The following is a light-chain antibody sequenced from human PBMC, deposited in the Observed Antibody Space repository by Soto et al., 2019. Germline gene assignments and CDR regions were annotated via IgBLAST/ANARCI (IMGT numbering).Light chain of an antibody. J-gene: IGLJ3*02. CDR2: EVS. CDR3: SSYTSSYTWM. Sequence: QSALTQPASVSGSPGQSITISCTGTRSDVGGYDYVSWYQQHPGKAPKLVIYEVSNRPSGVSNRFSGSKSGNTASLTISGLQAEDEADYYCSSYTSSYTWMFGGGTKVTVL. CDR1: RSDVGGYDY. V-gene: IGLV2-14*01.